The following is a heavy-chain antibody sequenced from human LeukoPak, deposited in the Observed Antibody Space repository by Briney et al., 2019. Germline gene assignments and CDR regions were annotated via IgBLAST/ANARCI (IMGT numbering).Heavy chain of an antibody. J-gene: IGHJ4*02. V-gene: IGHV3-30*04. Sequence: GGALRLSCAASGFTFSSDAMHWGRQAPRKRLEWVAVISYDGSNKYYADSVKGRFTISRDNSKNTLHLQMNSLRADDTAVYYCARDRGDYYDSSGPLDYWGQGTLVSVSS. CDR2: ISYDGSNK. D-gene: IGHD3-22*01. CDR3: ARDRGDYYDSSGPLDY. CDR1: GFTFSSDA.